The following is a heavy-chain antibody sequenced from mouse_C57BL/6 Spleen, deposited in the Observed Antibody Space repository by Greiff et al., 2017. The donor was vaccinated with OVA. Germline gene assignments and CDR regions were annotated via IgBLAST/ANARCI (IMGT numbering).Heavy chain of an antibody. CDR1: GYAFTNYL. D-gene: IGHD1-1*01. CDR3: ARDYGSSYFDY. CDR2: INPGSGGT. V-gene: IGHV1-54*01. J-gene: IGHJ2*01. Sequence: VKLQQSGAELVRPGTSVKVSCKASGYAFTNYLIEWVKQRPGQGLEWIGVINPGSGGTNYNEKFKGKATLTADKSSSTAYMQLSSLTSEDSAVYCCARDYGSSYFDYWGQGTTLTVSS.